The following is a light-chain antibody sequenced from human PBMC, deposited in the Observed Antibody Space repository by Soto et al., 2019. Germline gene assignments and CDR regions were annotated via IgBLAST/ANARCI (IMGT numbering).Light chain of an antibody. V-gene: IGKV1-12*02. Sequence: DIQMTQSPSSVSASVGDTVTITCRASQVISKWLGWYQQKPGKAPQLLIYAASTLQSGVPSRFSGSGSGTDFPLTISSLPPEEVAIYCCQQANSFPFTLGPGTKVDIQ. CDR1: QVISKW. J-gene: IGKJ3*01. CDR3: QQANSFPFT. CDR2: AAS.